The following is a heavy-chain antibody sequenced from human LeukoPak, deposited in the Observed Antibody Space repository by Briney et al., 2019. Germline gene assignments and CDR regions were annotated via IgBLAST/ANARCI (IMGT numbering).Heavy chain of an antibody. D-gene: IGHD1-26*01. CDR2: ISSTGTNI. J-gene: IGHJ4*02. Sequence: SGGSLRLSCAASGFTFSSYEMNWVRQAPGKGLECVSYISSTGTNIYYADSVKGRFTISRDNAKNSLYLQMNSLGAEDTALYYCARDPPYSGHYFYYWGQGTLVTVAS. V-gene: IGHV3-48*03. CDR1: GFTFSSYE. CDR3: ARDPPYSGHYFYY.